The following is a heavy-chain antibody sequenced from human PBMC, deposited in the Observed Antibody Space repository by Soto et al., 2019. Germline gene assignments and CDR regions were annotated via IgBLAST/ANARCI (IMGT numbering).Heavy chain of an antibody. CDR2: MNPGSGDT. CDR3: ARMASFGSLNWFDP. CDR1: GYSFTNND. D-gene: IGHD3-10*01. Sequence: SVQVSCKASGYSFTNNDVTWVRQATGQGLEWMGWMNPGSGDTGYAQKFQGRVTMTRDISIATAYMELSSLRSDDTAIYYCARMASFGSLNWFDPWGQGTLVTVSS. V-gene: IGHV1-8*01. J-gene: IGHJ5*02.